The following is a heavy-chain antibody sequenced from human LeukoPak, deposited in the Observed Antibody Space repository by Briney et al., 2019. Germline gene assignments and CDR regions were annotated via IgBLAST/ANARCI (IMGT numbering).Heavy chain of an antibody. J-gene: IGHJ4*02. CDR3: TTGAYGWPFFDN. V-gene: IGHV1-24*01. D-gene: IGHD3-10*01. CDR1: GYSLSGLS. CDR2: SDPEDGKT. Sequence: ASVKVSCKVSGYSLSGLSMHSVRQAPGKALEWMGGSDPEDGKTIYAQDFQGRVTMTEDTSTHTAYMDLNSLGSDDTAVYYCTTGAYGWPFFDNWGQGTLVIVSS.